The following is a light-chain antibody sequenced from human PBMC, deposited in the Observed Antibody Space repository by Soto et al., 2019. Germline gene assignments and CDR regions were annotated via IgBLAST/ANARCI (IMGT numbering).Light chain of an antibody. CDR2: GAS. V-gene: IGKV3-15*01. J-gene: IGKJ4*01. Sequence: EIVMTQSPATLSVSPGERATLSCRASQRVSSDLAWYQQKPGQAPRLLIYGASTRATGIPATFSGSGSGTEFTLTITSLQSEDVAVYYCQQYNEWPLTFGGGTTLEIK. CDR3: QQYNEWPLT. CDR1: QRVSSD.